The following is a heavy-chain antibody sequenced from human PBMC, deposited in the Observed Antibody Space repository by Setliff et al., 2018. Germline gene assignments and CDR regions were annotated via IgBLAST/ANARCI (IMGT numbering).Heavy chain of an antibody. CDR2: IIPIFGTA. CDR3: AISTIFGVVSPTPDAFDI. J-gene: IGHJ3*02. V-gene: IGHV1-69*06. CDR1: GGTFSSYA. Sequence: SVKVSCKASGGTFSSYAISWVRQDPGQGLEWMGRIIPIFGTANYAQKFQGRVTITADKSTTTAYLELSSLRSEDTAVYYCAISTIFGVVSPTPDAFDIWGQGTMVTVSS. D-gene: IGHD3-3*01.